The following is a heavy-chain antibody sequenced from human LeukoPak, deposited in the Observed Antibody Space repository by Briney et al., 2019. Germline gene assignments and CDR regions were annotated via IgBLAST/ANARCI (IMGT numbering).Heavy chain of an antibody. V-gene: IGHV3-74*01. CDR2: INSDGSST. CDR3: ARALNLDVALPAAIVDY. J-gene: IGHJ4*02. D-gene: IGHD2-2*02. CDR1: GFTFSSYW. Sequence: HAGGSLRLSCAASGFTFSSYWMHWVRQAPGKGLVWVSRINSDGSSTSYADSVKGRFTISRDNAKNTLYLQMNSLRAEDTAVYYCARALNLDVALPAAIVDYWGQGTLVTVSS.